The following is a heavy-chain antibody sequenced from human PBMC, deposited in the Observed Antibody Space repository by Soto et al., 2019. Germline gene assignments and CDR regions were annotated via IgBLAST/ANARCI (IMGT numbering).Heavy chain of an antibody. CDR2: INHSGST. D-gene: IGHD6-19*01. Sequence: SETLSLTCAVYGGSFSTYYWSWIRQPPGKGLEWIGEINHSGSTNFNPSLKSRVTISVDTSKNQFSLKLTSVTAADTAVYYCARDQWGDSSGWYRGFRYYGMDVWGQGTTVTVSS. V-gene: IGHV4-34*01. CDR3: ARDQWGDSSGWYRGFRYYGMDV. CDR1: GGSFSTYY. J-gene: IGHJ6*02.